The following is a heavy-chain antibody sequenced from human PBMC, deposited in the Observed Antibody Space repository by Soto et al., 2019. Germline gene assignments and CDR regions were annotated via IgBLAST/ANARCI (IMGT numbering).Heavy chain of an antibody. D-gene: IGHD3-3*01. V-gene: IGHV1-46*03. CDR3: ARVGYDFWCGYLYNYYYYYMDV. J-gene: IGHJ6*03. CDR1: GYTFTSYY. CDR2: INPSGGST. Sequence: ASVKVSCKASGYTFTSYYMHWVRQAPGQGLEWMGIINPSGGSTSYAQKFQGRVTMTRDTSTSTVYMELSSLRSEDTAVYYCARVGYDFWCGYLYNYYYYYMDVWGKGTTVTVS.